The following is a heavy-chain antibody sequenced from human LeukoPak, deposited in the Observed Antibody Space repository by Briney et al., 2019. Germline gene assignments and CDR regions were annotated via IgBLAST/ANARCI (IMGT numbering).Heavy chain of an antibody. J-gene: IGHJ4*02. V-gene: IGHV1-2*02. D-gene: IGHD2/OR15-2a*01. CDR3: ARDFLNYFDY. CDR1: GYTFTDSY. Sequence: ASVKVSCKASGYTFTDSYMHWVRQAPGQGLEWMGWLNPNSGGTNYAQKFQGRVTMTRDTSISTAYMELSRLRSDDTAVYYCARDFLNYFDYWGQGTLVTVSS. CDR2: LNPNSGGT.